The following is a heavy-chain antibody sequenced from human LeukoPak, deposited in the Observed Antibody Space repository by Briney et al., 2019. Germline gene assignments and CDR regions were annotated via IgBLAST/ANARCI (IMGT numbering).Heavy chain of an antibody. CDR1: GFAFSSYA. J-gene: IGHJ4*02. D-gene: IGHD1-14*01. Sequence: GGSLRLSCAVSGFAFSSYAMSWVRQAPGKGLEWVSAISGSGGSTYYADSVKGRFTISRDNSKNTLYLQMNSLRAEDTAVYYCAKDRGGIGDFYYFDYWGQGTLVTVSS. CDR3: AKDRGGIGDFYYFDY. V-gene: IGHV3-23*01. CDR2: ISGSGGST.